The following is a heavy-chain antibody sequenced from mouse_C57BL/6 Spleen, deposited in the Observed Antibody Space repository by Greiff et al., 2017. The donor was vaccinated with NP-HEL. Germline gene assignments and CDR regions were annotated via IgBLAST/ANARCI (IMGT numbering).Heavy chain of an antibody. CDR2: INPDSSTI. D-gene: IGHD2-1*01. J-gene: IGHJ4*01. Sequence: EVKLVESGGGLVQPGGSLKLSCAASGIDFSRYWMSWVRRAPGKGLEWIGEINPDSSTINYAPSLKDKFIISRDNAKNTLYLQMSKVRSEDTALYYCARPEGNYFNYYAMDYWGQGTSVTVSS. V-gene: IGHV4-1*01. CDR3: ARPEGNYFNYYAMDY. CDR1: GIDFSRYW.